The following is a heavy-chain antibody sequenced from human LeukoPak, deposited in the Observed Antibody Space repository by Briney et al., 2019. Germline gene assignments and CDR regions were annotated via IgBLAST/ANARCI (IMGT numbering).Heavy chain of an antibody. J-gene: IGHJ4*02. CDR1: GFTVSSNF. CDR2: IYSGGST. CDR3: ARGVSSGWYYFDY. D-gene: IGHD6-19*01. V-gene: IGHV3-66*01. Sequence: PGGSLRLSCAASGFTVSSNFMSWVRQAPGKGLEWVSVIYSGGSTYYADPVRGRFTISRDSSKNTLYLQMNSLRVEDTAVYYCARGVSSGWYYFDYWGQGTLVTVSS.